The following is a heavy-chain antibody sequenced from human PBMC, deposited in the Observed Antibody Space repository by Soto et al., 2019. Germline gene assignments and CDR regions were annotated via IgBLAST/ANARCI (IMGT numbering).Heavy chain of an antibody. CDR1: GFTFSTYD. CDR2: IGTAGDT. J-gene: IGHJ3*02. V-gene: IGHV3-13*01. D-gene: IGHD5-12*01. CDR3: TRSARGGFPDAFAI. Sequence: PVGSLRLSCAASGFTFSTYDMHWVRQPTGKGLEWVSAIGTAGDTYYPDSVKGRFTISSENTKKSLYLQMNSLRAGDTAVYYCTRSARGGFPDAFAIWRHGTMVTVSS.